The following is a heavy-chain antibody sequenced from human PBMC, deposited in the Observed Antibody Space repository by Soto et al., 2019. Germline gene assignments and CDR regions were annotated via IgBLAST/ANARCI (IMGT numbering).Heavy chain of an antibody. J-gene: IGHJ6*02. CDR3: AREKAGYDYVWGRTNYYGMDV. D-gene: IGHD3-16*01. CDR1: GFTFSSYA. Sequence: PGGSLRLSCAASGFTFSSYAMHWVRQAPGKGLEWVAVISYDGSNKYYADSVKGRFTISRDNSKNTLYLQMNSLRAEDTAVYYCAREKAGYDYVWGRTNYYGMDVWGQRTTVTVSS. CDR2: ISYDGSNK. V-gene: IGHV3-30-3*01.